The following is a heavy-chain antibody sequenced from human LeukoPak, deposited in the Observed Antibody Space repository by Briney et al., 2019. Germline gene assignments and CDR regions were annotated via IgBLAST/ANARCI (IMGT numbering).Heavy chain of an antibody. J-gene: IGHJ6*03. Sequence: SETLSLTCAVYGGSFSGYYWSWIRQPPGKGLEWIGEINHSGSTNYNPSLKSRVTISVDTSKNQFSLKLSSVTAADTAVYYCARGYCSGGSCYPVWFRDYYYYYMDVWGKGTTVTVSS. CDR2: INHSGST. CDR1: GGSFSGYY. V-gene: IGHV4-34*01. CDR3: ARGYCSGGSCYPVWFRDYYYYYMDV. D-gene: IGHD2-15*01.